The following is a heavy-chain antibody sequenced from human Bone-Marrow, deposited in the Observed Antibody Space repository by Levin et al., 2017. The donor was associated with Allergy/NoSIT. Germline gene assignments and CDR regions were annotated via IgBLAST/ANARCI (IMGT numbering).Heavy chain of an antibody. J-gene: IGHJ5*01. CDR1: GFNFENYA. V-gene: IGHV3-9*01. D-gene: IGHD6-19*01. Sequence: GGSLRLSCAASGFNFENYAMHWVRQVPGKGLEWVSGISWNGGRTGYADSMKGRFTISRDTAKNSLHLQMNSRRVDDTALYYCTKDTSVDTSGWLGGWFDPWGQGTRVTVSS. CDR3: TKDTSVDTSGWLGGWFDP. CDR2: ISWNGGRT.